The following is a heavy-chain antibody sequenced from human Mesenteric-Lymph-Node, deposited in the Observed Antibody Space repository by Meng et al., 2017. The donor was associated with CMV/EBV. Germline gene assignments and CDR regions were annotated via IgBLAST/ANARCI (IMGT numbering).Heavy chain of an antibody. V-gene: IGHV3-15*01. CDR1: GFTFSSYR. J-gene: IGHJ6*02. CDR2: IKSKTDGGTT. D-gene: IGHD2-2*01. CDR3: TTDPFSDEEIVVVPAAIGGERNYYGMDV. Sequence: GESLRISCTASGFTFSSYRMSWVRQAPGKGLEWVGRIKSKTDGGTTDYAAPVKGRFTISRDDSKNTLYLQMNSLKTEDTAVYYCTTDPFSDEEIVVVPAAIGGERNYYGMDVWGQGTTVTVSS.